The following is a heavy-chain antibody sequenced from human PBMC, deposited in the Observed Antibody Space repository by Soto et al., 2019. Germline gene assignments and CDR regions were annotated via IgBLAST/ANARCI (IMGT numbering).Heavy chain of an antibody. V-gene: IGHV4-39*01. CDR2: IYYSGTT. CDR1: DAYISGSYSY. J-gene: IGHJ3*02. Sequence: QVQLQESGPGLVKSSETLSLSCTVSDAYISGSYSYWGWIRQAPGKGLEWIGSIYYSGTTYYNSSLKSRVTISVDTSKNQFSLNLSSVTSADTAVYYCSRQHGDPRSGAFDIWGHGTMFTVSS. D-gene: IGHD4-17*01. CDR3: SRQHGDPRSGAFDI.